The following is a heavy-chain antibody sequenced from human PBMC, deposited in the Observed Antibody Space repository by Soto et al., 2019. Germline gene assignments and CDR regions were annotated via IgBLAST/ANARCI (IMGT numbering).Heavy chain of an antibody. Sequence: GGSLRLSCAASGFTFSSYGMHWVRQAPGKGLEWVAVISYDGSNKYYADSVKGRFTISRDNSKNTLYLQMNSLRAEDTAVYYCAKGPAAIHFDYWGQGTLVTVSS. CDR1: GFTFSSYG. CDR3: AKGPAAIHFDY. J-gene: IGHJ4*02. CDR2: ISYDGSNK. D-gene: IGHD2-21*02. V-gene: IGHV3-30*18.